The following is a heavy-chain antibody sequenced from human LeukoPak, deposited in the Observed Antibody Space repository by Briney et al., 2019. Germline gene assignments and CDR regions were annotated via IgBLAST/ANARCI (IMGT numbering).Heavy chain of an antibody. J-gene: IGHJ6*03. Sequence: SETLSLTCTVSGGSISSYYWSWIRQPPGKGLEWIGYIYYSGSTNYNPSLKSRVTISVDTSKDQFSLKLSSVTAADTAVYYCARGSDDYDFWSGYPMDVWGKGTTVTVSS. V-gene: IGHV4-59*01. D-gene: IGHD3-3*01. CDR2: IYYSGST. CDR1: GGSISSYY. CDR3: ARGSDDYDFWSGYPMDV.